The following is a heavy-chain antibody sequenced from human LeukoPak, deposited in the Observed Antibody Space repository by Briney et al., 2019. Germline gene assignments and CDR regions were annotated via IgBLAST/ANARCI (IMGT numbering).Heavy chain of an antibody. D-gene: IGHD6-19*01. CDR2: ICGIGGST. CDR3: AKAGPGYSSGWYRY. CDR1: GFTFTVDA. J-gene: IGHJ4*02. V-gene: IGHV3-23*01. Sequence: GGSLRLSRAPSGFTFTVDAMRWVRQAPREGRGWGSAICGIGGSTYYADSVKGGFTISRDNSKNTLYLRMNSLRAENPAVYNCAKAGPGYSSGWYRYWGEGTLVTVSS.